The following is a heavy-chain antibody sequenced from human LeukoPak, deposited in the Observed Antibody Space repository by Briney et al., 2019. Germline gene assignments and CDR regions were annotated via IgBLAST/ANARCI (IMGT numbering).Heavy chain of an antibody. V-gene: IGHV3-48*02. CDR3: ARLHGGDWYSDY. Sequence: GSLRLSCAASGFIFRNYGMKWVRQAPGQGLEWVSYISSGSSRIEYADSVKGRFTISRDNSENSLYLQMNSLRDEDTAVYYCARLHGGDWYSDYWGQGTLVTISS. D-gene: IGHD6-19*01. J-gene: IGHJ4*02. CDR1: GFIFRNYG. CDR2: ISSGSSRI.